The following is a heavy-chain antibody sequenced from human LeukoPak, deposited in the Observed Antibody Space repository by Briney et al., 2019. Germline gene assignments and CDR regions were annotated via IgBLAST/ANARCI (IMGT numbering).Heavy chain of an antibody. CDR2: IHHSGST. Sequence: SETLSLTCTVSGYSISRGHYWGWIRQPPGKGLEWIGSIHHSGSTYYNPSLKSRVDISVDTSKNQFSLNLSSVTAADTAVYYCARERNLIAAAGTLGGYWGQGTLVTVSS. D-gene: IGHD6-13*01. V-gene: IGHV4-38-2*02. CDR1: GYSISRGHY. CDR3: ARERNLIAAAGTLGGY. J-gene: IGHJ4*02.